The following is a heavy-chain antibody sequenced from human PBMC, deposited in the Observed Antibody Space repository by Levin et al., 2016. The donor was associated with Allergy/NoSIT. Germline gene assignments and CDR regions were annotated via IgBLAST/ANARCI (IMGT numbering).Heavy chain of an antibody. J-gene: IGHJ5*02. V-gene: IGHV3-49*02. D-gene: IGHD3-22*01. CDR2: IRSNSYGGTT. Sequence: WIRQPPGKGLEWVGCIRSNSYGGTTEYAASVKGRFTLSRDDSKRIAYLQMNSLKTEDTAMYYCTRDRPYYYDTNFYLGWFDPWGQGTLVTVSS. CDR3: TRDRPYYYDTNFYLGWFDP.